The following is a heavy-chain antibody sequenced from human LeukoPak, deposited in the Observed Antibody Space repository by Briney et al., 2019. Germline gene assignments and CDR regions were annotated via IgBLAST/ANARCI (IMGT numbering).Heavy chain of an antibody. CDR3: ASEAHPYYDFWSGYTFDH. V-gene: IGHV3-30*01. Sequence: GGSLRLSCAASGFTFSSYAMHWVRQAPGKGLEWVAVISYDGSNKYYADSVKGRFTISRDNSKNTLYLQMNSLRAEDTAVYYCASEAHPYYDFWSGYTFDHWGQGTLVTVSS. CDR2: ISYDGSNK. D-gene: IGHD3-3*01. J-gene: IGHJ4*02. CDR1: GFTFSSYA.